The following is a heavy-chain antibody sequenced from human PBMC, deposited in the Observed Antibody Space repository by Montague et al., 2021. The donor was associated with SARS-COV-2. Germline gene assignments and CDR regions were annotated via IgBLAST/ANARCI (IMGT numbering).Heavy chain of an antibody. CDR3: AKEVGESPSFDY. CDR2: ISWNSGST. D-gene: IGHD2-15*01. V-gene: IGHV3-9*01. CDR1: GFTFDDYA. J-gene: IGHJ4*02. Sequence: LRLSCSASGFTFDDYAMHWVRQAPGKGLEWVSGISWNSGSTGYADSVKGRFTISRDNAKNSLYLQMNSLRAEDTALYYCAKEVGESPSFDYWGQGTLVTVSS.